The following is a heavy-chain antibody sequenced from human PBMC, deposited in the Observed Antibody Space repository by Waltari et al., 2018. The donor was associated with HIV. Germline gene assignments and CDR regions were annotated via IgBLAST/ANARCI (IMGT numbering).Heavy chain of an antibody. V-gene: IGHV3-74*01. CDR2: VKGDGGST. Sequence: EVQLVESGGGLVQPGGSLRLSCAASRFNFSSYWMHWVRQVPGKGLVWVSRVKGDGGSTGYADSVRGRFTISRDTAKNTLYLQMNSLRAEDTAGYYCTRAVFWSGFFTDYFFDYWGQGTPVTVTS. J-gene: IGHJ4*02. CDR1: RFNFSSYW. CDR3: TRAVFWSGFFTDYFFDY. D-gene: IGHD3-3*01.